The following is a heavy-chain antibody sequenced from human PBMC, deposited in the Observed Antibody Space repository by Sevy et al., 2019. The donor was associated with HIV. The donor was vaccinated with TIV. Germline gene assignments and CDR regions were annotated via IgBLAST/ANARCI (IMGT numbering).Heavy chain of an antibody. V-gene: IGHV4-61*01. Sequence: SETLSLTCTVSGGSVSSGSYYWSWIRQPPGKGLEWIGYIYYSGSTNYNPSLKSRVTISVDTSKNQFSLKLSSVTAAGTAVYYCAGVKGPYPDIDYWGQGTLVTVSS. J-gene: IGHJ4*02. CDR3: AGVKGPYPDIDY. CDR1: GGSVSSGSYY. CDR2: IYYSGST. D-gene: IGHD2-2*01.